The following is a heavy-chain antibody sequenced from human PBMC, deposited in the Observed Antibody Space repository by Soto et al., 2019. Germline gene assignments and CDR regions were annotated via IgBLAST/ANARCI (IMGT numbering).Heavy chain of an antibody. CDR3: SSRVWERQFDY. J-gene: IGHJ4*02. CDR2: ISTYNGNT. Sequence: APGKVSCKASGYPFTRDGITWVRQAPGQGLEWMGWISTYNGNTNYAQKPLGVDTMTTDTSTSIAYMELRSPTSDDTAVYYSSSRVWERQFDYWGQGALVTVSS. D-gene: IGHD1-26*01. V-gene: IGHV1-18*01. CDR1: GYPFTRDG.